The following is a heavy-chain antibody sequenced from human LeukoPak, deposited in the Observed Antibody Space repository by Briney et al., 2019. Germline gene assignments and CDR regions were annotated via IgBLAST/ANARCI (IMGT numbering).Heavy chain of an antibody. CDR2: ISGSGDST. V-gene: IGHV3-23*01. CDR1: GFTFDDYD. D-gene: IGHD6-19*01. CDR3: ARRSGIAVAGAFDY. J-gene: IGHJ4*02. Sequence: GGSLRLSCAASGFTFDDYDMRWVRQAPGKGLEWVSGISGSGDSTYYADSVKGRFTISRDNSKNTLYLQMNSLRAEDTAVYYCARRSGIAVAGAFDYWGQGTLVTVSS.